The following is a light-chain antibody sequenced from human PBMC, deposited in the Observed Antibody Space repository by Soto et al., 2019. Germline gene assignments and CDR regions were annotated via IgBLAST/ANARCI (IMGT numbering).Light chain of an antibody. CDR2: GSS. J-gene: IGKJ2*01. Sequence: EVVLTQSPGTLSLSPGERATLSCRASQSVSNNYFAWYQQKPGQAPRLLICGSSNRATGIPDRLSGSGSGTDFTLTISSQEPEDFAVYYFQQYGSSPPYTFGQGTKLEIK. CDR1: QSVSNNY. CDR3: QQYGSSPPYT. V-gene: IGKV3-20*01.